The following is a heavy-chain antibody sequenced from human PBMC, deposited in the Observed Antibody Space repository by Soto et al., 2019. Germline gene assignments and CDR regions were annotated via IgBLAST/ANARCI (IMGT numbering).Heavy chain of an antibody. D-gene: IGHD6-19*01. CDR2: IIPMFGSP. CDR3: ARGGFVAGLYNALDA. J-gene: IGHJ6*02. V-gene: IGHV1-69*06. CDR1: GGTLSTNA. Sequence: QVQLVQSGAEVKKAGSSVKVSCKTSGGTLSTNAISWVRQAPGQGLEWMGAIIPMFGSPKYAQKFQGRVTITADNTTRTIYMEMISLTSADTAVYYCARGGFVAGLYNALDAWGQGTTVAVSS.